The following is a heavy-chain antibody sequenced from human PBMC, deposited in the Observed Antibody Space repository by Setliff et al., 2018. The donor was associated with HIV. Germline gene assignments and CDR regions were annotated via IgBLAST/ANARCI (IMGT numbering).Heavy chain of an antibody. CDR3: AGGPTPGIWYSGTFRYWYFDV. CDR2: INHRGTT. V-gene: IGHV4-34*01. D-gene: IGHD1-26*01. CDR1: GESLSGGY. J-gene: IGHJ2*01. Sequence: SETLSLTCAVYGESLSGGYWSWIRQSPGKGLEWIGEINHRGTTNYNPSLKSRVTILLHTSTNQFSLELNSVIAADTAVYYCAGGPTPGIWYSGTFRYWYFDVWGRGTLVTVSS.